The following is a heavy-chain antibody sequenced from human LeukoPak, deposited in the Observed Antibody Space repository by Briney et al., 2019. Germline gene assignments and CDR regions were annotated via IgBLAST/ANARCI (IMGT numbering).Heavy chain of an antibody. V-gene: IGHV3-33*06. CDR1: GFTFSSCG. CDR2: IWYDGSNK. CDR3: AKAAAAGPALLDY. J-gene: IGHJ4*02. D-gene: IGHD6-13*01. Sequence: PGGSLRLSCAASGFTFSSCGMHWVRQAPGKGLEWVAVIWYDGSNKYCADSVKGRFTISRDNSKNTLYLQMNSLRVEDTAAYYCAKAAAAGPALLDYWGQGTLVTVSS.